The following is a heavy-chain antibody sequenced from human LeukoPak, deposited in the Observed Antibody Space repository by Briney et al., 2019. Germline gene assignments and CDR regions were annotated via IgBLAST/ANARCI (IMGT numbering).Heavy chain of an antibody. CDR2: IWYDRTNK. V-gene: IGHV3-33*01. D-gene: IGHD4-17*01. Sequence: PGGSLRLSCAASGFTLSTYAMHWVRQAPGKGLEWVAVIWYDRTNKYYADSVKGRFTISRDNSENTLYLQMSSLRAEDTAVYYCARDRLTTVTTFHFDYWGQGTLVTVSS. CDR3: ARDRLTTVTTFHFDY. CDR1: GFTLSTYA. J-gene: IGHJ4*02.